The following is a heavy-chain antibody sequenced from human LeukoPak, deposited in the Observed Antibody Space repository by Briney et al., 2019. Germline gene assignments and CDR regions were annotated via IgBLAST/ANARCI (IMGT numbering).Heavy chain of an antibody. D-gene: IGHD1-1*01. CDR2: IYYSGST. CDR1: GGSISSSSYY. Sequence: PSETLSLTCTVSGGSISSSSYYWGCIRQPPGKGLEWIGSIYYSGSTYYNPSLKSRVTISVDTSKNQFSLKLSSVTAADTAVYYCARDRGTWNDDGFDYWGQGTLVTVSS. CDR3: ARDRGTWNDDGFDY. J-gene: IGHJ4*02. V-gene: IGHV4-39*07.